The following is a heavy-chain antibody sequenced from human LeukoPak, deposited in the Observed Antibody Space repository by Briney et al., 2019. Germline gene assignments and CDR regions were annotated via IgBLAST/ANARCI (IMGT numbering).Heavy chain of an antibody. V-gene: IGHV3-23*01. CDR1: GFTFTSYA. Sequence: GGSLRLSCAASGFTFTSYAMSWVRQAPGKGLEWVSVISGSGGSTYYADSVKGRFTISRDNSKNTLYLQMSSLRAEDTAVYYCAKPLYYDSSAYWYYFDYWGQRTLVTVSS. J-gene: IGHJ4*02. D-gene: IGHD3-22*01. CDR2: ISGSGGST. CDR3: AKPLYYDSSAYWYYFDY.